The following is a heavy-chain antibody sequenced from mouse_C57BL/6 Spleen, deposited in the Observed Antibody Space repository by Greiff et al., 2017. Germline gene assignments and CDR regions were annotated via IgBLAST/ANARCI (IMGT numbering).Heavy chain of an antibody. CDR2: INYDGSST. J-gene: IGHJ1*03. V-gene: IGHV5-16*01. Sequence: EVMLVESEGGLVQPGSSMKLSCTASGFTFSDYYMAWVRQVPEKGLEWVANINYDGSSTYYLDSLKSRFIISRDNAKNILYLQMSSLKSEDTATYYCARGYYGKGYFDVWGTGTTVTVSS. CDR1: GFTFSDYY. D-gene: IGHD2-1*01. CDR3: ARGYYGKGYFDV.